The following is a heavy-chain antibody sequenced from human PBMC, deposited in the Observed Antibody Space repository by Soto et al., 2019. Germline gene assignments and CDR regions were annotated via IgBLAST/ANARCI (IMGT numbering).Heavy chain of an antibody. CDR2: IGGRGNSA. D-gene: IGHD5-12*01. CDR3: VREGRGSFDF. J-gene: IGHJ3*01. V-gene: IGHV3-23*01. CDR1: GFIFTNYA. Sequence: GGSLRLSCAASGFIFTNYAMNWVRQAPGKGLEWVSVIGGRGNSAYYADSVQGRFTISRDNSKNTLSLQMSSLTADDTAIYDCVREGRGSFDFWGRGTMVTVSS.